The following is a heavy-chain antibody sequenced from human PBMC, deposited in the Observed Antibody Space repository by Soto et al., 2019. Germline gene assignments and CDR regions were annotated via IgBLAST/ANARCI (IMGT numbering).Heavy chain of an antibody. V-gene: IGHV4-59*01. D-gene: IGHD3-22*01. CDR3: ARARQYYDCVLDP. Sequence: PSKTPFPPRTVPGGSLRGYSWRWVRPSPGKGLEWIGYVYSGGGTNYSPSFMGRVTISVDTTDNQFSLKLNSVTAADTAVYYCARARQYYDCVLDPWGQGTLVTVSS. CDR2: VYSGGGT. J-gene: IGHJ5*02. CDR1: GGSLRGYS.